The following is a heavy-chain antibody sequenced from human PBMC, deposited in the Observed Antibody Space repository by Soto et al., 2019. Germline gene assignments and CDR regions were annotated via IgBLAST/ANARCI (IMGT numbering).Heavy chain of an antibody. V-gene: IGHV1-3*01. Sequence: ASVKVSCKASGYTFTSYAMHWVRQAPGQRLEWMGWINAGNGNTKYSQKFQGRVTIARDTSASTAYMELSSLRSEDTAVYYCARAQSARITIFGVATDWFDPWGQGTLGTVPQ. CDR3: ARAQSARITIFGVATDWFDP. CDR2: INAGNGNT. CDR1: GYTFTSYA. J-gene: IGHJ5*02. D-gene: IGHD3-3*01.